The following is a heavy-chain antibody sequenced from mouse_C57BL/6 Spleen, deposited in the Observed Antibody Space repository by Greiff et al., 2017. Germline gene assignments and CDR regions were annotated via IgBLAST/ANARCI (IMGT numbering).Heavy chain of an antibody. D-gene: IGHD4-1*01. Sequence: EVNVVESGGGLVKPGGSLKLSCAASGFTFSDYGMHWVRQAPEKGLEWVAYISSGSSTIYYADTVKGRFTISIDNAKNTLFLQMTSLRSEDTDMYYCARNWDDAMEGWGQGTSVTVAS. CDR1: GFTFSDYG. CDR3: ARNWDDAMEG. CDR2: ISSGSSTI. J-gene: IGHJ4*01. V-gene: IGHV5-17*01.